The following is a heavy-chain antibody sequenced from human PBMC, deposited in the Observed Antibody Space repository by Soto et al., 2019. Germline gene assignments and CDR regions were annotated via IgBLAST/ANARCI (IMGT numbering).Heavy chain of an antibody. CDR2: IYYSGST. CDR3: ARQTRDSSGWYWFDP. Sequence: SETLSLTCTVSGGSISSYYWSWIRQPPGKGLEWIGYIYYSGSTNYNPSLKSRVTISVDTSKNQFSLKLSSVTAADTAVYYCARQTRDSSGWYWFDPWGQGTLVTVSS. D-gene: IGHD6-19*01. CDR1: GGSISSYY. J-gene: IGHJ5*02. V-gene: IGHV4-59*08.